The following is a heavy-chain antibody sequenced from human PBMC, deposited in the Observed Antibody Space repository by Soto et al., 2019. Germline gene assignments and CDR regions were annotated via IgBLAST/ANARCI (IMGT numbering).Heavy chain of an antibody. D-gene: IGHD3-3*01. CDR3: ARRAPSYLGKFWSGLHPGPRRYYGMDV. Sequence: PGGSLRLSCAASGFTFSSYWMSWVRQAPGKGLEWVANIKQDGSEKYYVDSVKGRFTISRDNAKNSLYLQMNSLRAEDTAVYYYARRAPSYLGKFWSGLHPGPRRYYGMDVWGQGTTVTVSS. CDR2: IKQDGSEK. V-gene: IGHV3-7*03. CDR1: GFTFSSYW. J-gene: IGHJ6*02.